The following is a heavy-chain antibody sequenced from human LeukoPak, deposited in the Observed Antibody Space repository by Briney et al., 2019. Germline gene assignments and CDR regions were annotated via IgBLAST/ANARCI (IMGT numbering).Heavy chain of an antibody. D-gene: IGHD5-12*01. CDR2: ISGSSSYI. CDR3: ARDSEGVYRYSYALDY. V-gene: IGHV3-21*01. Sequence: GSLRLSCAASGFTFSSYSINWVRQAPGKGLEWVSSISGSSSYIYYGDSVKGRFTISRDNAKNSLYLQMNSLRAEDTAVYYCARDSEGVYRYSYALDYWGQGTLVTVSS. J-gene: IGHJ4*02. CDR1: GFTFSSYS.